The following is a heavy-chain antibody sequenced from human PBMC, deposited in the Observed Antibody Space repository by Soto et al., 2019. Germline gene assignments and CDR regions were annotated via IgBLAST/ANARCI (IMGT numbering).Heavy chain of an antibody. D-gene: IGHD6-19*01. CDR2: ISGSGGST. J-gene: IGHJ4*02. CDR3: AKDRWLVRYPDY. V-gene: IGHV3-23*01. CDR1: GFTFSSYA. Sequence: EVQLLESGGGLVQPGGSLRLSCAASGFTFSSYAMSWVRQAPGKGLEWVSAISGSGGSTYYADSVKGRFTISRDNPKNTLYLQMNSLRAEDTAVYYCAKDRWLVRYPDYWGQGTLVTVSS.